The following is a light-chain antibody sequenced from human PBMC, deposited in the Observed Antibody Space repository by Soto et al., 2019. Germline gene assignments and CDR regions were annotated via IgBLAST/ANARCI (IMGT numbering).Light chain of an antibody. V-gene: IGKV1-27*01. CDR2: AAS. J-gene: IGKJ1*01. CDR3: RNYFSTPRT. Sequence: DIQMTQSPSSLSASVGDRVTITCRASQAISNYLAWYQQKPGKVPKLLIYAASTLHSGVPSRFSGSGSGTDFTLTISSLQPEDVATYFCRNYFSTPRTFGQGTKVEIK. CDR1: QAISNY.